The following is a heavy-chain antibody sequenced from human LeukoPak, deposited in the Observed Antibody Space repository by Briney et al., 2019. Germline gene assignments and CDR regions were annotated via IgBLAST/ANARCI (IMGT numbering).Heavy chain of an antibody. Sequence: SVKVSCKASGGTFSSYAISWVRQAPGQGLEWMGGIIPMFGTANYAQKFQGRVTITADESTSTAYMELSSLRSEDTAVYYCARTTYYYDSSGYYLGYWGQGTLVTVSS. D-gene: IGHD3-22*01. CDR3: ARTTYYYDSSGYYLGY. CDR1: GGTFSSYA. V-gene: IGHV1-69*13. CDR2: IIPMFGTA. J-gene: IGHJ4*02.